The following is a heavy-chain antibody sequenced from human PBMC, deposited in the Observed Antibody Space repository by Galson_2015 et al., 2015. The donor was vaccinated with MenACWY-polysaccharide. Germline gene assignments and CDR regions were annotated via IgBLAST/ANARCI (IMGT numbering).Heavy chain of an antibody. V-gene: IGHV3-30-3*01. CDR3: ARDYCSRTSCSGMDV. D-gene: IGHD2-2*01. J-gene: IGHJ6*02. CDR1: GFTFSSYA. CDR2: ISYDATNK. Sequence: SLRLSCAASGFTFSSYAMHWVRQAPGKGLEWVAVISYDATNKYYRDSVKGRFTLSRDNSRNTVFLEMNSLRAEDTGLYYCARDYCSRTSCSGMDVWGQGTTVTASS.